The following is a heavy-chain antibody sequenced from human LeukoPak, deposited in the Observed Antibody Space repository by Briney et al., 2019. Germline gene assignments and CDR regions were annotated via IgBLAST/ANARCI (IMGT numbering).Heavy chain of an antibody. Sequence: GGSLRLSCAASGFTFDDYAMHWVRQAPGKGLEWVSGISWNSGSIGYADSVKGRFTISRVNAKNSLYLQMNSLRAEDMALYYCAKDKSSGSPFDAFDIWGQGTMVTVSS. J-gene: IGHJ3*02. D-gene: IGHD3-22*01. CDR2: ISWNSGSI. CDR1: GFTFDDYA. V-gene: IGHV3-9*03. CDR3: AKDKSSGSPFDAFDI.